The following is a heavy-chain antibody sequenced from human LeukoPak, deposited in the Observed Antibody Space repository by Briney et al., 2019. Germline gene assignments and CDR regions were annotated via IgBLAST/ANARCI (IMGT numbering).Heavy chain of an antibody. CDR3: ARILRYLEDAFDI. CDR2: INHRAST. CDR1: VGSFSGYY. Sequence: SETLSLTCAVYVGSFSGYYWSWIRHPPGNGLKWIGEINHRASTHYNPSLKSRVTIPVDTSKNQFSLQLTSLTAADTAVYYCARILRYLEDAFDIWGQGTMVTVSS. D-gene: IGHD3-3*01. V-gene: IGHV4-34*01. J-gene: IGHJ3*02.